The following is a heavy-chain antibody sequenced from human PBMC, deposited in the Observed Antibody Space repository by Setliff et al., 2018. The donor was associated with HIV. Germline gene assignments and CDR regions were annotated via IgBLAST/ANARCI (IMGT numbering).Heavy chain of an antibody. Sequence: SETLSLTCSVSGGSINTSSYYWAWVRQPPGNELEWIGSIYHDGTTHYRSSLRSRAAISIDTSKNQFSLKLSSVTAAATAVYYCARDRLTYYFDYWGQGILVTVSS. V-gene: IGHV4-39*07. J-gene: IGHJ4*02. CDR3: ARDRLTYYFDY. D-gene: IGHD3-22*01. CDR1: GGSINTSSYY. CDR2: IYHDGTT.